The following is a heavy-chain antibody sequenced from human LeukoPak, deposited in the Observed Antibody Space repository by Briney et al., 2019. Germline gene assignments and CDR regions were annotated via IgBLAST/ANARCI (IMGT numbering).Heavy chain of an antibody. D-gene: IGHD3-10*01. CDR1: GFTFSSYS. CDR3: AKDIYGSGSYYPSLDY. Sequence: GGSLRLSCAASGFTFSSYSMNWVRQAPGKGLEWVSYISSSSSTIYYADSVKGRFTLSRDNAKNSLYLQMNSLRPEDTALYRCAKDIYGSGSYYPSLDYWGQGVLVTVYS. J-gene: IGHJ4*02. V-gene: IGHV3-48*04. CDR2: ISSSSSTI.